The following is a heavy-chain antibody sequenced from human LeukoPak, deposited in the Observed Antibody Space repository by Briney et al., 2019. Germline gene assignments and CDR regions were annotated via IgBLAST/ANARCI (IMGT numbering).Heavy chain of an antibody. D-gene: IGHD2-21*02. J-gene: IGHJ4*02. CDR3: VRGSRVYCGGDCYYY. CDR1: GGSFSGYY. Sequence: SETLSLTGTVFGGSFSGYYWSWIRQPPDKGLEWIVEINPSGSTNYNPSLKTRVTISTDTSKNHFSLNLNSVTAADTGVYYCVRGSRVYCGGDCYYYWGQGTLVTVSS. CDR2: INPSGST. V-gene: IGHV4-34*01.